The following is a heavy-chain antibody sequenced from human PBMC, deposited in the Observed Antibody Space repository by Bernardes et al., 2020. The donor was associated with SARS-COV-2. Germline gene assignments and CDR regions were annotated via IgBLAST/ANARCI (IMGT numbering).Heavy chain of an antibody. Sequence: SEPLSLRCTVSGGFISTYFWSWIRKPPGKGLEWIGYIDYSGSTTHNPSLKSRVTMSVDTSKKQFSLKLTSVTAADTAVYYCARYCSGGSCYSLSMDVWGQGTTVTVSS. D-gene: IGHD2-15*01. CDR1: GGFISTYF. V-gene: IGHV4-59*01. J-gene: IGHJ6*02. CDR3: ARYCSGGSCYSLSMDV. CDR2: IDYSGST.